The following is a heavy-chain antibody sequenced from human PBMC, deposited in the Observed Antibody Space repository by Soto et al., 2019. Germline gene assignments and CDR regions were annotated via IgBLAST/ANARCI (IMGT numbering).Heavy chain of an antibody. CDR1: GGSFSGYY. CDR3: ARGGGDCSGGSCYFWRYYFDY. D-gene: IGHD2-15*01. V-gene: IGHV4-34*01. J-gene: IGHJ4*02. Sequence: TLSLTCAVYGGSFSGYYWSWIRQPPGKGLEWIGEINHSGSTNYNPSLKSRVTISVDTSKNQFSLKLSSVTAADTAVYYCARGGGDCSGGSCYFWRYYFDYWGQGTLVTVSS. CDR2: INHSGST.